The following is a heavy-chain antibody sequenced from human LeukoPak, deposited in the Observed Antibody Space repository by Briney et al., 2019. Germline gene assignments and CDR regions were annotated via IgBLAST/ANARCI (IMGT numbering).Heavy chain of an antibody. Sequence: SETLSLTCAVSGGSIRNSSFYWGWIRQPPGKGLEWIGSIYYNGNTYYNPSLKSRVTISADTSTNHFSLKLTSVTAADTAVYYCGRHVQAPSFDPWGQGTLVTVSS. J-gene: IGHJ5*02. D-gene: IGHD1-1*01. CDR2: IYYNGNT. V-gene: IGHV4-39*01. CDR3: GRHVQAPSFDP. CDR1: GGSIRNSSFY.